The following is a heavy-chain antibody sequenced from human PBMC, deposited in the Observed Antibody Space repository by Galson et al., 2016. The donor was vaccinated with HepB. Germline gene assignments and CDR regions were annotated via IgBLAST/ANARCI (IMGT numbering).Heavy chain of an antibody. CDR3: ARDDSGGWYGFHYGMDV. J-gene: IGHJ6*02. Sequence: ETLSLTCTVSGASISGYYLSWIRQPPGKGLEWIGYIYYSGRTNYNPSLKGRVTISVDTSKNQSSLKLSSVTAADTAVYYCARDDSGGWYGFHYGMDVWGQGTTVTVSS. CDR2: IYYSGRT. D-gene: IGHD6-19*01. V-gene: IGHV4-59*01. CDR1: GASISGYY.